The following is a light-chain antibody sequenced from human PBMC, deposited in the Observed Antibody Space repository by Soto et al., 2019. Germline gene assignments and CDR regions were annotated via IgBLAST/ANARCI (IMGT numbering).Light chain of an antibody. V-gene: IGKV1-27*01. CDR1: QGISNS. CDR3: QKYNSAPLT. J-gene: IGKJ4*01. CDR2: AAS. Sequence: IQMTKTTSSLSASVGDRVAITCLASQGISNSLAWYQQKPGKVPKLLIYAASTLQSGVPSRFSGSGSGTDFTLTISSLQPEDVATYYCQKYNSAPLTFGGGTKVDIK.